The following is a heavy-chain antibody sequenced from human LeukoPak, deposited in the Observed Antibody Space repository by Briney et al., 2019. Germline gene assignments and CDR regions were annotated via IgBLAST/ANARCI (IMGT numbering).Heavy chain of an antibody. J-gene: IGHJ5*02. CDR1: GYTFTTYY. D-gene: IGHD3-22*01. V-gene: IGHV1-46*01. CDR2: INPSGAST. Sequence: GASVKVSCKASGYTFTTYYLHWVRQAPGQGLEWMGIINPSGASTMYAQKFQGRVTMTMDTSTSTVYMELSSLRSEDTAMYYCARGPPGRVYDSSKRDLFDPWGQGTLVTVSS. CDR3: ARGPPGRVYDSSKRDLFDP.